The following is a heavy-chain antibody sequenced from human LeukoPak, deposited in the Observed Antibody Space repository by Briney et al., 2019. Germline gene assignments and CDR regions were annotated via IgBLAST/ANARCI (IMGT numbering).Heavy chain of an antibody. Sequence: GGSLRLSCSASGFTFTTYGMNWVRQAPGKGLEWVSGIGGSGTRTYYADSVKGRFTISRDNSKNTLYLQMNSLRDEDTAVYYCAKDLGFYGSGSSYDAFDIWGQGTMVTVSS. CDR2: IGGSGTRT. V-gene: IGHV3-23*01. J-gene: IGHJ3*02. CDR1: GFTFTTYG. CDR3: AKDLGFYGSGSSYDAFDI. D-gene: IGHD3-10*01.